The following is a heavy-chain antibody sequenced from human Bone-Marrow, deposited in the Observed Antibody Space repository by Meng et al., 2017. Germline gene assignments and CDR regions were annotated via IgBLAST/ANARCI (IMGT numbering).Heavy chain of an antibody. J-gene: IGHJ5*02. CDR2: ISYDGSNK. D-gene: IGHD3-22*01. CDR3: AKTPPRSGNYYDSSGYLGWFDP. CDR1: GFTFSSYA. V-gene: IGHV3-30*07. Sequence: GESLKISCAASGFTFSSYAMHWVRQAPGKGLEWVAVISYDGSNKYYADSVKGRFTISRDNSKNTLYLQMNSLRAEDTAVYYCAKTPPRSGNYYDSSGYLGWFDPWGQGTLVTVSS.